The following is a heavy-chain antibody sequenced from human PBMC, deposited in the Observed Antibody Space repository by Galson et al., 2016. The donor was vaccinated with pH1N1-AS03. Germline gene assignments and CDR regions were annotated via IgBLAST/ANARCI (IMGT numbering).Heavy chain of an antibody. Sequence: SLRLSCAASGFNFNVYSMNWVRQAPGKGLEWISYMTSDMRTIKYADSVKGRFTISRDNARNSLFLQMNSLRDEDTAIYYCSRSVQYAFDYLGQGILVTVSS. J-gene: IGHJ4*02. CDR1: GFNFNVYS. CDR2: MTSDMRTI. D-gene: IGHD5/OR15-5a*01. CDR3: SRSVQYAFDY. V-gene: IGHV3-48*02.